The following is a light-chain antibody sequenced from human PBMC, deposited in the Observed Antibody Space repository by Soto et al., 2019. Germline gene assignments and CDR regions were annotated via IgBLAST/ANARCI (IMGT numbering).Light chain of an antibody. CDR1: DSISTY. CDR3: QQSFNTLT. Sequence: DIQMTQSPSSLSASVGDRVTITCRASDSISTYLSWYQHRPGKAPKLLIYSASTLQSGVPPRFSGGGSGTDFTLTISSLQADDFATYYWQQSFNTLTFGGGTKVEI. J-gene: IGKJ4*01. CDR2: SAS. V-gene: IGKV1-39*01.